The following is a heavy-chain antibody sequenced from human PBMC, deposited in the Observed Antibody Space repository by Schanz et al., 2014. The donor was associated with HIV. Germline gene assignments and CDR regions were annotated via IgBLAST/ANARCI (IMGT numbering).Heavy chain of an antibody. J-gene: IGHJ5*02. D-gene: IGHD3-10*01. CDR3: ARDALPSSVRGMISNWFDP. CDR2: TSYDAVNK. CDR1: GLTFNSFG. V-gene: IGHV3-30*03. Sequence: QVHLVESGGGVVQPGRSLRLSCAASGLTFNSFGIHWVRQAPGKGLEWVAVTSYDAVNKFYADSVQGRFTISRDDSKNTVSLQMDDLRDEDTALYYCARDALPSSVRGMISNWFDPWGQGTLVTVSS.